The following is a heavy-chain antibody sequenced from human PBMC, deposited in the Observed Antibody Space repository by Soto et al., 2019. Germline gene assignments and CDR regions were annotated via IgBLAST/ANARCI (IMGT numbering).Heavy chain of an antibody. D-gene: IGHD3-10*02. V-gene: IGHV1-2*04. CDR1: GYTFTGYY. CDR2: INPNSGGT. Sequence: QVQLVQSGAEVKKSGASVKVSCKASGYTFTGYYMHWVRQAPGQGLEWMGWINPNSGGTNYAQKFQGWVTMTRDTSISTAYMELSRLRSDDTAVYYCAREESRDYNVAFDIWGQGTMVTVSS. J-gene: IGHJ3*02. CDR3: AREESRDYNVAFDI.